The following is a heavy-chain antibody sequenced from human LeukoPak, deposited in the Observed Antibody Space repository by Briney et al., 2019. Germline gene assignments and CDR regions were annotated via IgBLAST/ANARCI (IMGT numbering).Heavy chain of an antibody. CDR2: IKQDGSEK. CDR3: ARDTANGDLDY. V-gene: IGHV3-7*01. D-gene: IGHD4-17*01. CDR1: GFTFSSYG. J-gene: IGHJ4*02. Sequence: PGGTLRLSCAASGFTFSSYGMSWVRQAPGKGLEWVANIKQDGSEKYYVDSVKGRLTISRDNAKNSLYLQMNSLRAEDTAVYYCARDTANGDLDYWGQGTLVTVSS.